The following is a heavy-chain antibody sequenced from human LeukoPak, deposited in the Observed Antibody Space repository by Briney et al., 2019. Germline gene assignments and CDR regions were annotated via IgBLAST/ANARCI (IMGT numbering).Heavy chain of an antibody. J-gene: IGHJ3*02. D-gene: IGHD5-24*01. V-gene: IGHV1-18*01. Sequence: ASVKVSCKASGYTFTSYSISWVRQAPGQGLEWMGWISAYNGSTNYAQKLQGRVTMTTDTSTSTAYMELRSLRSDDTAVYYCAREGDGYTPGAFDIWGQGTMVTVSS. CDR1: GYTFTSYS. CDR2: ISAYNGST. CDR3: AREGDGYTPGAFDI.